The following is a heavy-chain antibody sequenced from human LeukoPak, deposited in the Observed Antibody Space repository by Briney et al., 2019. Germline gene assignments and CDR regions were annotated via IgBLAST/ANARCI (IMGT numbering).Heavy chain of an antibody. D-gene: IGHD3-10*01. J-gene: IGHJ4*02. CDR2: IYSGGST. CDR3: ARGDYYGSGEIDY. V-gene: IGHV3-66*01. CDR1: GFTVSSNY. Sequence: GGSLRLSCAASGFTVSSNYMSWVRQAPGKGLEWVSVIYSGGSTYYADSVKGRFTISRDNSKNTLYLQMNSLRAEDTAGYYCARGDYYGSGEIDYWGQGTLVTVSS.